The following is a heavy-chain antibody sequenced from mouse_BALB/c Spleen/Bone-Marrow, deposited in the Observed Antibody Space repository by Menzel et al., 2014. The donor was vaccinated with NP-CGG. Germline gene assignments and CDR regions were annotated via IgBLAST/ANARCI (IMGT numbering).Heavy chain of an antibody. V-gene: IGHV14-3*02. D-gene: IGHD2-14*01. Sequence: DVQLQESGAELVKPGASVKLSCTASGFNIKDTYMHWVKQRPEQGLEWIGRIDPANGNTKYDPKFQGKATITADTSSNTDYLQLSSLTSEDTAVYYCARYRLGTYFDYRGQGTPLTVSS. J-gene: IGHJ2*01. CDR3: ARYRLGTYFDY. CDR1: GFNIKDTY. CDR2: IDPANGNT.